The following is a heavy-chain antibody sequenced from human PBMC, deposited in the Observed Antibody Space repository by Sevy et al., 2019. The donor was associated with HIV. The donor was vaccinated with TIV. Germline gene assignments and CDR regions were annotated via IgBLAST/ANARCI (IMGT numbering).Heavy chain of an antibody. CDR3: ATVGLRYFSGSSTYQGDWFDP. V-gene: IGHV1-24*01. CDR2: FDPQHGET. CDR1: GYTLTKLS. Sequence: ASVNVSCKVSGYTLTKLSIHWVRQAPGKGLEWMGHFDPQHGETIYAERFQGRVTITADTSIDTGYMELSRLTSEDTAVYYCATVGLRYFSGSSTYQGDWFDPWGQGTLVTVSS. J-gene: IGHJ5*02. D-gene: IGHD2-15*01.